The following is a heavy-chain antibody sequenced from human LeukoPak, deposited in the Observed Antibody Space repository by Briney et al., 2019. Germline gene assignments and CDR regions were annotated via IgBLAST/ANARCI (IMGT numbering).Heavy chain of an antibody. D-gene: IGHD2-2*01. Sequence: GGSLRLSCAASGFTFTSYGMHWVRQAPGKGLEWVAVISYDGSNKYYADSVKGRFTISRHNSKNTLYLQMNSLRAEDTAVYYCAKGHWLLFRAALDAFDIWGQGTMVIVSS. V-gene: IGHV3-30*18. J-gene: IGHJ3*02. CDR2: ISYDGSNK. CDR1: GFTFTSYG. CDR3: AKGHWLLFRAALDAFDI.